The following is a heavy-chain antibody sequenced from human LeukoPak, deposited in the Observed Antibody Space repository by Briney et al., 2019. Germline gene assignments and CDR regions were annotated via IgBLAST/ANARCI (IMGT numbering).Heavy chain of an antibody. CDR1: GFTFGDYA. J-gene: IGHJ4*02. Sequence: PGGSLRLSCTASGFTFGDYAMSWVRQAPGKGLEWVGFIRSKAYGGTTEYVASVKGRFTISRDDSKSIAYLQMNSLKTEDTAVYYCTRLRVVPAAMVYWGQGTLVTVSS. CDR2: IRSKAYGGTT. D-gene: IGHD2-2*01. CDR3: TRLRVVPAAMVY. V-gene: IGHV3-49*04.